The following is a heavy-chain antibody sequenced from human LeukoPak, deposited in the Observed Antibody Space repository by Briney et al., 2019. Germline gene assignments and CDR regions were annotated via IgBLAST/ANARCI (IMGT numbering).Heavy chain of an antibody. J-gene: IGHJ4*02. D-gene: IGHD3-9*01. CDR3: AKWGDYDILTGYYDSDY. Sequence: GGSLRLSCAASGFTISNYAMSWVRQAPGKGLEWVSAVSGRDDSTYYADSVKGRFTISRDNSKNTLYLQMNSLRAEDTAVYYCAKWGDYDILTGYYDSDYWGQGTLVTVSS. CDR1: GFTISNYA. V-gene: IGHV3-23*01. CDR2: VSGRDDST.